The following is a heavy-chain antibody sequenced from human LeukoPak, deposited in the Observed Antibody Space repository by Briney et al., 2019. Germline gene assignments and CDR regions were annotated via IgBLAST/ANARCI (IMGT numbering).Heavy chain of an antibody. CDR1: GGSISSYY. V-gene: IGHV4-59*01. Sequence: SETLSLTCTVSGGSISSYYWSWIPQPPGKGLEWIGYIYYGGSTNYNPSLKSRVTISVDTSKNQFSLKLSSVTAADTAVYYCARSYGYNYYGLDVWGQGTTVTVSS. D-gene: IGHD4-17*01. CDR3: ARSYGYNYYGLDV. J-gene: IGHJ6*02. CDR2: IYYGGST.